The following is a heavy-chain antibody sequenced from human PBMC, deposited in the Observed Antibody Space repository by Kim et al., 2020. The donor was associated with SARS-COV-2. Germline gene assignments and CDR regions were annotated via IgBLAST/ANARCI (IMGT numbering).Heavy chain of an antibody. CDR2: IYYSGGT. CDR3: ARVLTVTTDYYYYGMDV. CDR1: GGSVSSSSYS. J-gene: IGHJ6*02. D-gene: IGHD4-17*01. V-gene: IGHV4-61*01. Sequence: SETLSLTCTVSGGSVSSSSYSWSWIRQPPGKGLEWIGCIYYSGGTNFNPSLKNRVTISLDTSKNQFSLKLSSVTAADTALYYCARVLTVTTDYYYYGMDVWGQRTTVTVSS.